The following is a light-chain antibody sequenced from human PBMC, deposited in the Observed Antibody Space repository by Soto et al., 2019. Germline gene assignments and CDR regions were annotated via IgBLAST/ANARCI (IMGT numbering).Light chain of an antibody. V-gene: IGKV1-5*01. Sequence: DIQMTQSASTLSASXXDRVTITCRASQSLNSLLAWYQQKPGRAPKXXIYDASTLESAVPSRFSGSGSGTEFTLTISGLQPEDFATYYCQQYNSYSQTFGQGTKVDIK. CDR3: QQYNSYSQT. J-gene: IGKJ1*01. CDR2: DAS. CDR1: QSLNSL.